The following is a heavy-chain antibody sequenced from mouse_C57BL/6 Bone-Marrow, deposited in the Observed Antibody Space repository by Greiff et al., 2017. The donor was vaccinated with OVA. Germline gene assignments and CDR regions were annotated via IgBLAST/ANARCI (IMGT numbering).Heavy chain of an antibody. CDR3: ASAVFDY. J-gene: IGHJ3*01. CDR2: IDPSDSYT. V-gene: IGHV1-50*01. Sequence: QVQLQQPGAELVKPGASVKLSCKASGFTFTSYWMQWVKQRPGQGLEWIGEIDPSDSYTNYNQKFKGKATLTVDTSSSTASMQLSSLASEDSAVYYCASAVFDYWGQGTMVTVSA. CDR1: GFTFTSYW.